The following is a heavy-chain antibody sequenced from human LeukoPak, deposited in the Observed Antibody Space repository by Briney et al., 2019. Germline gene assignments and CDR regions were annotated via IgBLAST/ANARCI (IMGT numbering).Heavy chain of an antibody. Sequence: GGSLRLSCAASGFTVSSNYMSWVRQAPGKGLEWVSVIYSGGSTYYADSVKGRFTISRDNSKNTLYLQMNSLRADDTAVYYCARGQVVATIPFDYWGQGTLVIVSS. V-gene: IGHV3-53*01. CDR1: GFTVSSNY. D-gene: IGHD5-12*01. J-gene: IGHJ4*02. CDR3: ARGQVVATIPFDY. CDR2: IYSGGST.